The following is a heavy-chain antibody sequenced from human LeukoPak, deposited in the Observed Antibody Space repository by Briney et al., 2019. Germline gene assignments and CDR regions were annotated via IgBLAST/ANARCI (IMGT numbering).Heavy chain of an antibody. CDR3: ASLVATVTIDAFDI. CDR2: ISSSGSTI. V-gene: IGHV3-11*04. J-gene: IGHJ3*02. D-gene: IGHD4-17*01. Sequence: GGSLRLSCAASGFTFSDYYMSWIRQAPGKGLEWVSYISSSGSTIYYADSVKGRFTISRDNSKNTLYLQMNSLRAEDTAVYYCASLVATVTIDAFDIWGQGTMVTVSS. CDR1: GFTFSDYY.